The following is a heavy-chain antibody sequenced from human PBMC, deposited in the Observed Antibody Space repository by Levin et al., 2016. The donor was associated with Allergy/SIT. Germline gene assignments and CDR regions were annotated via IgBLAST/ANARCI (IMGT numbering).Heavy chain of an antibody. D-gene: IGHD6-13*01. J-gene: IGHJ6*02. CDR2: LYYSGST. CDR1: GGSISSYS. CDR3: ARDRRAAAGFYYYYGMDV. Sequence: SETLSLTCTVSGGSISSYSWSWIRQPPGKGLEWIGFLYYSGSTNYNPSLKSRVTISVDTSKNQFSLKLSSVTAADTAVYYCARDRRAAAGFYYYYGMDVWGQGTTVTVSS. V-gene: IGHV4-59*13.